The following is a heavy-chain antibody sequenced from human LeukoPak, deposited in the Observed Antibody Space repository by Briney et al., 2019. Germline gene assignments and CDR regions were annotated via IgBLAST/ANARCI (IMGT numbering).Heavy chain of an antibody. V-gene: IGHV4-38-2*02. D-gene: IGHD6-13*01. CDR2: IYHSGST. CDR1: GYSISSGYY. CDR3: ARVLAAAAGNWFDP. J-gene: IGHJ5*02. Sequence: PSETLSLTCTVSGYSISSGYYWGWIRQPPGKGLEWIGSIYHSGSTYYNPSLKSRVTISVDTSKNQFSLKLSSVTAADTAVYYCARVLAAAAGNWFDPWGQGTLVTVSS.